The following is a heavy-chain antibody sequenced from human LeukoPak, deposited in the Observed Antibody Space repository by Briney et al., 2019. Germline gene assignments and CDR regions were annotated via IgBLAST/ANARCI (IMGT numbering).Heavy chain of an antibody. Sequence: GSLRLSCAASGFTFSNYAMTWVRQPPGKGLEWIGEINHSGSTNYNPSLESRVTISVDTSKNQFSLKLSSVTAADTAVYYCARWEGGSYYDFDYWGQGTLVTVSS. CDR2: INHSGST. CDR1: GFTFSNYA. CDR3: ARWEGGSYYDFDY. D-gene: IGHD1-26*01. V-gene: IGHV4-34*01. J-gene: IGHJ4*02.